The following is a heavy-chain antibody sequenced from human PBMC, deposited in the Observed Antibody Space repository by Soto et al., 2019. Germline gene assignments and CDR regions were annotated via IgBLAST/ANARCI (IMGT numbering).Heavy chain of an antibody. J-gene: IGHJ6*02. Sequence: ASVKVSCKASGYTFTSYGISWVRQAPGQGLEWMGWINPKSGSTSTAQKFQGWVTMTRDRSISTVYMELTRLRSDDTAVYFCARGHSTDCSNGVCSFFYNHEMDVWGQGTTVTVSS. CDR3: ARGHSTDCSNGVCSFFYNHEMDV. V-gene: IGHV1-2*04. CDR1: GYTFTSYG. CDR2: INPKSGST. D-gene: IGHD2-8*01.